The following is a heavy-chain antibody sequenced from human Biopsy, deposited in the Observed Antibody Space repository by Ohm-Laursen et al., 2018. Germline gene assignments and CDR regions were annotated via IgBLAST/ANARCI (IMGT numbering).Heavy chain of an antibody. CDR1: GGSVSSNTNY. Sequence: SETLSLTCTVSGGSVSSNTNYWAWIRQPPGKGLEWIGSIFYSGIIYYNPSLKSRVSISVDTSKNQFSLNLNSVTAADTAVYYCARHPTGFWFDPGGQGTLVIVSS. V-gene: IGHV4-39*01. CDR3: ARHPTGFWFDP. CDR2: IFYSGII. J-gene: IGHJ5*02.